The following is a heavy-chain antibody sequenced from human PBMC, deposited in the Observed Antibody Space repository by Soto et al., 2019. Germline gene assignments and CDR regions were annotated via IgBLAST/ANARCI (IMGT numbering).Heavy chain of an antibody. V-gene: IGHV3-7*01. CDR3: ARGAYGSGSYYANNWFDL. J-gene: IGHJ5*02. CDR1: GFSFSSYW. Sequence: GGSLRLSCAVYGFSFSSYWMSWVRQAPGKGLEWVANIKQDGSEKYYVDSVKGRFTISRDNAKNSLYLQMNSLRDKDTAVYYCARGAYGSGSYYANNWFDLWGQGTLVTVSS. CDR2: IKQDGSEK. D-gene: IGHD3-10*01.